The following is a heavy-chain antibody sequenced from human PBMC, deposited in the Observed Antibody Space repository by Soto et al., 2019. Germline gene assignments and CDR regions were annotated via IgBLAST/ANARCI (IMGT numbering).Heavy chain of an antibody. CDR2: IDYSGST. CDR3: AREQDIVLVPAAAKGGWFDP. J-gene: IGHJ5*02. CDR1: GGSISSGDYY. D-gene: IGHD2-2*01. V-gene: IGHV4-30-4*01. Sequence: QVQLQESGPGLVKPSQTLSLTCTVSGGSISSGDYYWSWIRQPPGKGLGWIGYIDYSGSTYYNPSLKSRVTISVDTSKNQFSLKLSSVTAADTAVYYCAREQDIVLVPAAAKGGWFDPWGQGTPVTVSS.